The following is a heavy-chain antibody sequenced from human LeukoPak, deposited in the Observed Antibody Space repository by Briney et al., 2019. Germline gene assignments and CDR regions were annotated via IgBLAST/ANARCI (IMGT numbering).Heavy chain of an antibody. CDR2: ISAYNGNT. V-gene: IGHV1-18*04. J-gene: IGHJ4*02. Sequence: ASVKVSCKASGYTFTSYYIHWVRQAPGQGLEWMGWISAYNGNTNYAQKLQGRVTMTTDTSTSTAYMELRSLRSDDTAVYYCRTSYYGDYWGQGTLVTVSS. CDR3: RTSYYGDY. CDR1: GYTFTSYY. D-gene: IGHD1-14*01.